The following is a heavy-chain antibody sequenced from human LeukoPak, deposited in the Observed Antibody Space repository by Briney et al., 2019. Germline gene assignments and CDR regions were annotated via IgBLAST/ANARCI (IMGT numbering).Heavy chain of an antibody. CDR3: AKDSRGRYSYGVFDY. CDR1: GFTFSSYA. J-gene: IGHJ4*02. D-gene: IGHD5-18*01. Sequence: PGGSLRLSCAASGFTFSSYAMSWVRQAPGKGLEWVSAISGSGSTYYADSVKGRFTISRDNSKNTLYLQMNSLRVEDTAVYYCAKDSRGRYSYGVFDYWGQGTLVTVSS. V-gene: IGHV3-23*01. CDR2: ISGSGST.